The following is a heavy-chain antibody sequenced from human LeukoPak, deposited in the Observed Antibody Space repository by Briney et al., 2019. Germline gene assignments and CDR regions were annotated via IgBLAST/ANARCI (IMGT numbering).Heavy chain of an antibody. CDR3: ARRACSSTSCFRSYWYFDL. Sequence: SGGSLRLSCAASGFTFSSYWMSWVRQAPGKGLEWVANIKQDGSEKYYVDSVKGRFTISRDNAKNSLYLQMNSLRAEGTAVYYCARRACSSTSCFRSYWYFDLWGRGTLVTVSS. J-gene: IGHJ2*01. D-gene: IGHD2-2*01. V-gene: IGHV3-7*03. CDR2: IKQDGSEK. CDR1: GFTFSSYW.